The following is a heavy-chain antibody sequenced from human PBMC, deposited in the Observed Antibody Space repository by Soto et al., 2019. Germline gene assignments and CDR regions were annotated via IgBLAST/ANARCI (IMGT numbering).Heavy chain of an antibody. CDR1: GGSMSSYY. Sequence: QVQLQESGPGLVKPSETLSLTCTVSGGSMSSYYWSWMRQPPGKGLEWIGYIYYSGSTKYNPTLKSRVTISVDTSNNQFSMNLPSVTAADTAAYYCARGSGWYRFDSWGQGTLATVSS. D-gene: IGHD6-19*01. J-gene: IGHJ4*02. CDR2: IYYSGST. CDR3: ARGSGWYRFDS. V-gene: IGHV4-59*01.